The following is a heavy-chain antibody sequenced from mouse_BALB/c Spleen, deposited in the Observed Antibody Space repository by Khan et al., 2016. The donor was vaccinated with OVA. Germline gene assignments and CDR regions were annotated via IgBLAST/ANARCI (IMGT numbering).Heavy chain of an antibody. CDR3: ARRWIFDGYYGGAMDY. D-gene: IGHD2-3*01. Sequence: EVELVESGGNLVQPGGSRKLSCAASGFTFSGFGMHWVRQAPEKGLEWVAYISSGSTTIYYADTVKGRFTISRDNPTKTLFLQLTSLRSEDTAMFYCARRWIFDGYYGGAMDYWGQGTSCTVSS. V-gene: IGHV5-17*02. CDR1: GFTFSGFG. J-gene: IGHJ4*01. CDR2: ISSGSTTI.